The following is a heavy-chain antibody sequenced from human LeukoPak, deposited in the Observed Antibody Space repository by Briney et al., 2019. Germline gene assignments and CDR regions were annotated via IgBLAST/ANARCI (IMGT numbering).Heavy chain of an antibody. J-gene: IGHJ4*02. CDR1: GFTFSSYE. CDR3: ARSRGYSGSCFDY. CDR2: ISSSGSTI. V-gene: IGHV3-48*03. Sequence: GGSLRLSCAASGFTFSSYEMNWVRQAPGKGLEWVSYISSSGSTIYYADSVKGRFTISRDNAKNSLYLQMNSLRAEDTAVYYCARSRGYSGSCFDYWGQGTLVTVSS. D-gene: IGHD5-12*01.